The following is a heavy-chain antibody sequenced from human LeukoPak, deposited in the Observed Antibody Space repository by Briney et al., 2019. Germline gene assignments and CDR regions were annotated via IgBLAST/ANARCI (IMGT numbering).Heavy chain of an antibody. CDR3: VRDSRYCPDV. D-gene: IGHD2-15*01. CDR2: ISYDGSNK. J-gene: IGHJ6*02. V-gene: IGHV3-30*04. CDR1: GFTFSSYA. Sequence: GGSLRLSCAAFGFTFSSYAMHWVRQAPGKGLEWVAVISYDGSNKYYADSVKGRFTISRDNTKNTLYLEMHSLRAEDTAVYYCVRDSRYCPDVWGQGTTVTVSS.